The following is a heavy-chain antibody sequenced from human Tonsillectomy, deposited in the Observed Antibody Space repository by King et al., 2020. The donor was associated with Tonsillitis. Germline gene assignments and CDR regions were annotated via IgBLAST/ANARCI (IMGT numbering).Heavy chain of an antibody. D-gene: IGHD3-10*01. CDR3: AKALGEN. CDR1: GFTFSSYA. J-gene: IGHJ4*02. CDR2: IYSDVSST. Sequence: VQLVESGGGLAQPGGSLRLSCAASGFTFSSYAMSWVRQAPGKGLEWVSVIYSDVSSTYYADSVKGRFTNSRDNSKNMLYLQMNSLRAEDTAVYYCAKALGENWGQGTLVTVSS. V-gene: IGHV3-23*03.